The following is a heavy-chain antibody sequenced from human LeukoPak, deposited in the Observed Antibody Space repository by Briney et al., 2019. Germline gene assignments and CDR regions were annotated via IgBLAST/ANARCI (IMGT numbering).Heavy chain of an antibody. CDR2: VYGDDGK. Sequence: SGPTLVKPTQTLTLTCTFSGFSLSTSEVGVGWIRQPPGKALEWLALVYGDDGKRYSPSLKNRLTITKDTSKNQVVLIITNMEPVDTAQYYCGHRLTCRSRSCSHFAYRGQGTLVTVS. CDR3: GHRLTCRSRSCSHFAY. V-gene: IGHV2-5*02. J-gene: IGHJ4*02. CDR1: GFSLSTSEVG. D-gene: IGHD2-15*01.